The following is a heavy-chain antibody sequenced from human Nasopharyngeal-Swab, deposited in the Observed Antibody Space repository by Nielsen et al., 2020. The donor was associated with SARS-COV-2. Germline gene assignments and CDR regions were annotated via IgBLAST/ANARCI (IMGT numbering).Heavy chain of an antibody. CDR3: RRRWTSPVYWYFDL. CDR1: GGSISSNY. CDR2: IYYSGST. V-gene: IGHV4-59*01. Sequence: SETLYLTCTVSGGSISSNYWSWIRQPPGKGLEWIGYIYYSGSTNYNPSLKSRVTISVETSKNQFSLKLSSVTAADTAVYYCRRRWTSPVYWYFDLWGRGTLVTVSS. J-gene: IGHJ2*01. D-gene: IGHD1-1*01.